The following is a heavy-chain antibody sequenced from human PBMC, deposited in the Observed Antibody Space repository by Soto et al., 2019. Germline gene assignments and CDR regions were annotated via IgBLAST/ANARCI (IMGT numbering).Heavy chain of an antibody. Sequence: EVQLVESGGGLVQPGGSLRLSCAASGFTFSSYAMHWVRQAPGKGLEYVSGFSGNGGNTYFANSVKGRFTISRDNSKNTLYLQVGSLRAEDMAVYYCARSGLPFAYWGEGTLVTVSS. V-gene: IGHV3-64*01. D-gene: IGHD2-21*02. CDR2: FSGNGGNT. CDR3: ARSGLPFAY. CDR1: GFTFSSYA. J-gene: IGHJ4*02.